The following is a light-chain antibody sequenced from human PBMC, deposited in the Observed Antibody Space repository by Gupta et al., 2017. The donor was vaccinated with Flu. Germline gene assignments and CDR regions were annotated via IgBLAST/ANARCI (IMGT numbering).Light chain of an antibody. CDR1: QNVFSSSNNKNF. CDR3: QQYYYART. J-gene: IGKJ3*01. V-gene: IGKV4-1*01. Sequence: VFLGERDTINFKSSQNVFSSSNNKNFLAWYQQKPGQPPKLLTSWASARESGVPDRFSGSGSGTEFTLTISSLQAEDVAVYYCQQYYYARTFGPGTKVDI. CDR2: WAS.